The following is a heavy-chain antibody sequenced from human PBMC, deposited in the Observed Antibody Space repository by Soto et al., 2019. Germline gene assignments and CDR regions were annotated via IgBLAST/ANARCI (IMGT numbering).Heavy chain of an antibody. Sequence: GESLKISGKGSGYSFTSYWIGWVRQMPGKGLEWMGIIYPGDSDTRYSPSFQGQVTISADKSISTAYLQWSSLKASDTAMYYCARHLRLPNDFWSGYYSPYYYYMDVWGKGTTVTVSS. V-gene: IGHV5-51*01. CDR1: GYSFTSYW. D-gene: IGHD3-3*01. J-gene: IGHJ6*03. CDR3: ARHLRLPNDFWSGYYSPYYYYMDV. CDR2: IYPGDSDT.